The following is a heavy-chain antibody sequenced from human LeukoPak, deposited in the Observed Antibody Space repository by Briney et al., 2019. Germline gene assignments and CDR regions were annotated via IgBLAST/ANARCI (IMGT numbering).Heavy chain of an antibody. V-gene: IGHV4-39*07. J-gene: IGHJ4*02. D-gene: IGHD1-26*01. CDR3: ARGAKRRRSSGELDY. Sequence: SETLSLTCTVYGGSISSRRYYWGWIRQPPGKGLEWIGGIYYSGSTYYTPSLKSRVTISVDTSKNQFSLKLSSVTAADTAVYYWARGAKRRRSSGELDYWGQGTLVTVSS. CDR2: IYYSGST. CDR1: GGSISSRRYY.